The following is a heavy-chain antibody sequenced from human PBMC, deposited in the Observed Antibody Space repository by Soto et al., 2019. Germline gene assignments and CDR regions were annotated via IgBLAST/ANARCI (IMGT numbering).Heavy chain of an antibody. CDR1: GYTFTSYG. J-gene: IGHJ6*02. Sequence: GASVKVSCKASGYTFTSYGISWVRQAPEQGLEWMGWISAYNGNTNYAQKLQGRVTMTTDTSTSTAYMELRSLRSDDTAVYYCASTSPYYYYYGMDVWGQGTTVTVS. V-gene: IGHV1-18*01. D-gene: IGHD2-2*01. CDR3: ASTSPYYYYYGMDV. CDR2: ISAYNGNT.